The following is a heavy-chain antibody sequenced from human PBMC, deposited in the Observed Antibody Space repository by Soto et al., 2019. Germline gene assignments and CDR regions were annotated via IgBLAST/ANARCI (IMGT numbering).Heavy chain of an antibody. CDR3: ARDPPTIASAGREDY. Sequence: QVKLVQSGAEVKKPGASVKVSCKASGYTFTSYGISWVRQAPGQGLEWMGWISAYNGNTNYAQKLQGRVTMTTDTSTSRAYMELRSLRSDDTDVYYCARDPPTIASAGREDYWGQGTLVTVSS. J-gene: IGHJ4*02. CDR2: ISAYNGNT. V-gene: IGHV1-18*01. D-gene: IGHD6-13*01. CDR1: GYTFTSYG.